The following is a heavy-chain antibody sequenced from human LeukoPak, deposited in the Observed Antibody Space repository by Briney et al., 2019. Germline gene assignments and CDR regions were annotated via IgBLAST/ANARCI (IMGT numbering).Heavy chain of an antibody. V-gene: IGHV5-51*01. CDR1: GYSFTSYW. CDR3: ARQVGYNSYYYYYMDV. Sequence: GESLKISCKGSGYSFTSYWIGWVRQMPGKGLEWMGITYPGDSDTRYSPSFQGQVTISADKSISTAYLQWSSLKASDTAMYYCARQVGYNSYYYYYMDVWGKGTTVTVSS. J-gene: IGHJ6*03. D-gene: IGHD5-24*01. CDR2: TYPGDSDT.